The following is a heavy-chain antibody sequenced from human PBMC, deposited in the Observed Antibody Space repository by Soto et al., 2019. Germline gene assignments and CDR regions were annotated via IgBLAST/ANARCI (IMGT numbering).Heavy chain of an antibody. Sequence: ESLKIWCNGAGYSFTIYCSGLVLKMPGKGLEWMGIIYPGDSDTRYSPSFQGQVTISADKSISTAYLQWSSLKASDTAMYYCARQYCSSTSCPAYGMDVWGQGTTVTVSS. CDR3: ARQYCSSTSCPAYGMDV. CDR1: GYSFTIYC. D-gene: IGHD2-2*01. CDR2: IYPGDSDT. J-gene: IGHJ6*02. V-gene: IGHV5-51*01.